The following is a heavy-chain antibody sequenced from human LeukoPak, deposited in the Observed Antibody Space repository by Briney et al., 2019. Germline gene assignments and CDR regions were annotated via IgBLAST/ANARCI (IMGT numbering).Heavy chain of an antibody. CDR3: ARDSWIQLWPHGAFDV. V-gene: IGHV3-48*04. Sequence: GGSLRLSCAASGFAFSSYWMHWVRQAPGKGLEWVSYISSSGSTIYYADSVKGRFTISRDNAKNSLYLQMNSLRAEDTAVYYCARDSWIQLWPHGAFDVWGQGTMVTVSS. CDR1: GFAFSSYW. CDR2: ISSSGSTI. D-gene: IGHD5-18*01. J-gene: IGHJ3*01.